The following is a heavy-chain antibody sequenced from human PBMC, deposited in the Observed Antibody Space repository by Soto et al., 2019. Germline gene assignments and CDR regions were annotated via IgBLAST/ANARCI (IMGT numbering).Heavy chain of an antibody. CDR3: AHHLRFLEWLDNNWFDP. V-gene: IGHV2-5*02. CDR2: IYWDDDK. D-gene: IGHD3-3*01. CDR1: GFSLSTSGVG. Sequence: VSGATLGNAAQTLTLACTFAGFSLSTSGVGVGWIRQPPGKALEWLALIYWDDDKRYSPSLKSRLTITKDTSKNQVVLTMTNMDPVDTATYYCAHHLRFLEWLDNNWFDPWGQGTLVTVSS. J-gene: IGHJ5*02.